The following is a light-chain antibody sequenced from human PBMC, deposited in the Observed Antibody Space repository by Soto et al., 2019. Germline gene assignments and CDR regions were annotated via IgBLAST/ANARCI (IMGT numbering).Light chain of an antibody. CDR1: SSNIGAGYD. J-gene: IGLJ2*01. CDR2: GNT. V-gene: IGLV1-40*01. CDR3: LSCDSSLRVV. Sequence: QSVLTQPPSVSGAPVQRVTISCTGSSSNIGAGYDVHWYQQLPGRAPKLLIYGNTNRPSGVPDRFSGSKSGTSASLAITGLHAEDEADYYFLSCDSSLRVVFGGGTKLTVL.